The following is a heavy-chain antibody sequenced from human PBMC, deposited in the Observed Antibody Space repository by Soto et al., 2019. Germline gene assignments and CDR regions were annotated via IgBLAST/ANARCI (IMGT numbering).Heavy chain of an antibody. CDR1: GFTFTSYG. CDR2: ISSGGGTT. J-gene: IGHJ4*02. Sequence: PGGSLRLSCAASGFTFTSYGMSWVRQAPGKGLEWVSAISSGGGTTYYADSVKGRFTISRDNSKNTLYLQMNSLRAEDTAVYYCVRGESGYANWGQGTLVTVSS. V-gene: IGHV3-23*01. D-gene: IGHD5-12*01. CDR3: VRGESGYAN.